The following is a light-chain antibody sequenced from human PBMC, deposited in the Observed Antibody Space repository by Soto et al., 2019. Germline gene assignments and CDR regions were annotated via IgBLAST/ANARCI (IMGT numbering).Light chain of an antibody. J-gene: IGKJ1*01. Sequence: DIVMTQSPLSSPVTLGQAASSSCRSSESLLHSDGNTYLSWFQQRPGQPPRLLIYKVSDRFSGVPDRFSGSGAGTDFTLTISRVEAEDVGIYYCMQATQSHWTFGQGTKVDI. CDR1: ESLLHSDGNTY. V-gene: IGKV2-24*01. CDR2: KVS. CDR3: MQATQSHWT.